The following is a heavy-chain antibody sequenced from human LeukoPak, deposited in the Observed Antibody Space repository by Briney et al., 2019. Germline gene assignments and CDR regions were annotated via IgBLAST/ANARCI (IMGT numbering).Heavy chain of an antibody. CDR3: AKRGGIVVVTAIPGWYYFDY. V-gene: IGHV3-23*01. J-gene: IGHJ4*02. D-gene: IGHD2-21*02. CDR2: ISGSGGST. CDR1: GFPFSSYA. Sequence: PGGSLRLSCAASGFPFSSYAMSWVRQAPGKGLEWVSAISGSGGSTYYADSVKGRFTISRDNSKNTLYLQMNSLRAEDTAVYYCAKRGGIVVVTAIPGWYYFDYWGQGTLVTVSS.